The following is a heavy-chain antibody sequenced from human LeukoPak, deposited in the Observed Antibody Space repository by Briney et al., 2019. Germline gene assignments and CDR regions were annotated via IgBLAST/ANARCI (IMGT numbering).Heavy chain of an antibody. V-gene: IGHV3-23*03. Sequence: GGSLILSCAASGFTFSSYAMSWVRQAPGKGLEWVSVIYSGGTTYYADSVKGRFTVSRDNSKNTLYLQMNSLRAEDTAVYYCARDISLYWYFDLWGRGTLVTVSS. CDR2: IYSGGTT. CDR1: GFTFSSYA. J-gene: IGHJ2*01. CDR3: ARDISLYWYFDL.